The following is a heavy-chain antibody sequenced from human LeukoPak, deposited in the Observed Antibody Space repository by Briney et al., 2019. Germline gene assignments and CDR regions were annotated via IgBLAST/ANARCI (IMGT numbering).Heavy chain of an antibody. Sequence: SETLSLTCTVSGGSISTYHWSWLRQPPGKGLEWIGRIYTSGSTNYNPPLKSRVTISVDTSKNQFSLKLSSVTAADTAVYYCARFPRFGGYFDYWGQGTLVTVSS. CDR2: IYTSGST. J-gene: IGHJ4*02. V-gene: IGHV4-4*08. CDR3: ARFPRFGGYFDY. CDR1: GGSISTYH. D-gene: IGHD3-16*01.